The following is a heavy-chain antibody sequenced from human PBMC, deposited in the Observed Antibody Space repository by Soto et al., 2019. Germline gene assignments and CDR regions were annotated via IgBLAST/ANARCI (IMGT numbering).Heavy chain of an antibody. J-gene: IGHJ4*02. CDR1: GLTFSSFA. Sequence: EVQLLESGGGLVQPGGSLRLSCAASGLTFSSFAMSWVRQAPGKGLEWVSAIDTSGGGTYYADSVKGRFTISRDNSKNTRCLQMNSLRAEDTAVYYAVKSSRTLGDSWGQGTLVTVSS. CDR3: VKSSRTLGDS. V-gene: IGHV3-23*01. D-gene: IGHD6-13*01. CDR2: IDTSGGGT.